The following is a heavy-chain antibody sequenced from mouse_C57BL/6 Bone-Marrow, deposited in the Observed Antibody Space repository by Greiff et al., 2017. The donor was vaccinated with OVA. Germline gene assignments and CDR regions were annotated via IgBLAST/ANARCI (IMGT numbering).Heavy chain of an antibody. V-gene: IGHV12-3*01. Sequence: QVQLQQSGPGLVKPSQSLFLTCSITGFPITSGYYWIWIRQSPGKPLEWMGYITHSGDTFYNPSLQSPISITRETSKNQFFLQWTSVTTEDTAMYYCAGDRGSSGYVFAYWGQGTLVTVSA. CDR1: GFPITSGYY. D-gene: IGHD3-2*02. J-gene: IGHJ3*01. CDR2: ITHSGDT. CDR3: AGDRGSSGYVFAY.